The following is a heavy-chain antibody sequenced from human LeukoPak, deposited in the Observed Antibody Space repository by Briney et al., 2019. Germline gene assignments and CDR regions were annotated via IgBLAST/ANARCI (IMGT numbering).Heavy chain of an antibody. CDR3: ARGLQVPGRGYFDY. Sequence: ASPKLTCKASGYTFTTDGISWVRQAPGQGLEWMGWNSADNGNTICAQKDQGRVSMITDTFTSTADMELRRLGSDDSAVYYWARGLQVPGRGYFDYWGQGTLVTVAS. CDR1: GYTFTTDG. CDR2: NSADNGNT. J-gene: IGHJ4*02. D-gene: IGHD3-10*01. V-gene: IGHV1-18*04.